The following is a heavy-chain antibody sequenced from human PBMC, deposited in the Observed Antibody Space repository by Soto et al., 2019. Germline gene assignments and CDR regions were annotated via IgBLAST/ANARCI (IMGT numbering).Heavy chain of an antibody. J-gene: IGHJ4*02. CDR1: GDSISSGHY. V-gene: IGHV4-38-2*01. CDR3: ARGSVDTVDSSGFYEY. CDR2: ISYGGRT. Sequence: SETLSLTCVVSGDSISSGHYWGWIRQPPGKGLEWLGSISYGGRTYFNPSLKSRVTISVDTSKSQFSLKLTPVTAADRAVYYCARGSVDTVDSSGFYEYWGQGTPVTVSS. D-gene: IGHD3-22*01.